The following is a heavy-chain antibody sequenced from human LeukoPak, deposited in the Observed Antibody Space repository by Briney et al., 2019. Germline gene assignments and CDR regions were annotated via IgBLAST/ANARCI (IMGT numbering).Heavy chain of an antibody. J-gene: IGHJ3*02. D-gene: IGHD5-12*01. CDR1: GFTFSSYW. CDR2: LKQYGSEK. CDR3: ARDSGSGYDYDAFDI. Sequence: GGSLRLSCAASGFTFSSYWMSWVRQAPGTGLEWVANLKQYGSEKYYVDSVKGRFTISRDNAKNSLYLQMNSLRAEDTAVYYCARDSGSGYDYDAFDIWGQGTMVTVSS. V-gene: IGHV3-7*01.